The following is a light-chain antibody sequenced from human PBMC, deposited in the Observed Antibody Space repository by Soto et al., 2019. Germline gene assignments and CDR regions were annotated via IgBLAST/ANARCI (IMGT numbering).Light chain of an antibody. CDR3: ASWDDRLNRQV. J-gene: IGLJ1*01. CDR1: SSNIGSNT. V-gene: IGLV1-44*01. Sequence: QSVLTQPPSASATPGQRVTISCSGGSSNIGSNTVSWYQQVPGTAPKLLIFNDNIRPSGVPDRFSGSKSGPSASLAISGLQSEDEADYHCASWDDRLNRQVFGTGTKVTVL. CDR2: NDN.